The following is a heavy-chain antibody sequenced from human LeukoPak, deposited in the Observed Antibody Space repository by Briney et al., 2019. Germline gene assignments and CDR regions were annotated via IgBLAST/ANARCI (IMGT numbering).Heavy chain of an antibody. CDR2: VTSSSTYT. V-gene: IGHV3-21*01. CDR1: GFTFSNAW. D-gene: IGHD1-26*01. J-gene: IGHJ6*03. Sequence: GGSLRLSCAVSGFTFSNAWMSWVRQAPGKGLEWVSSVTSSSTYTFYADSVKGRFTISRDNARNSLYLQMNSLRAEDTAVYYCARDPYSGTYGDTYYYYMDVWGKGTTVTISS. CDR3: ARDPYSGTYGDTYYYYMDV.